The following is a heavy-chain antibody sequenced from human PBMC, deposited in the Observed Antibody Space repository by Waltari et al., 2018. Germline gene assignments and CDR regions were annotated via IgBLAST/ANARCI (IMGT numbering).Heavy chain of an antibody. Sequence: QVQLVQSGAEVKKHGASVKVSCKVSGYTLTELSMHWVRQAPGKGFEWMGGFDPEDGETIYEQKFQGRVTMTEDTSTDTAYMELSSLRSEDTSVYYCATSQRYFDWLPHVWGKGTTVTVSS. CDR2: FDPEDGET. V-gene: IGHV1-24*01. CDR1: GYTLTELS. J-gene: IGHJ6*04. D-gene: IGHD3-9*01. CDR3: ATSQRYFDWLPHV.